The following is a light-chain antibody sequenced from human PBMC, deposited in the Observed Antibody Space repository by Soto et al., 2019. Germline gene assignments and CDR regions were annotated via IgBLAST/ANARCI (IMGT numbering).Light chain of an antibody. J-gene: IGKJ1*01. CDR3: QQYDTSPGT. Sequence: EIVLTQSPGTLSLFAGERATLSCRATQSISSNYLAWYQQKPGQAPRLLIYIASRRATGIPDRFSGSGSGTDFTLTISRLEPEDFAVYYWQQYDTSPGTCGQGTKVEIK. CDR2: IAS. CDR1: QSISSNY. V-gene: IGKV3-20*01.